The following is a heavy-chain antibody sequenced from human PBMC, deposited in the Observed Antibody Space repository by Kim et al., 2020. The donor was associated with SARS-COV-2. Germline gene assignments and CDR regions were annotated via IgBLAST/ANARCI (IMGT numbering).Heavy chain of an antibody. CDR3: ARGKGRFPEYYFDY. J-gene: IGHJ4*02. V-gene: IGHV4-31*03. CDR1: GGSISSGGYY. CDR2: IYYSGST. D-gene: IGHD3-10*01. Sequence: SETLSLTCTVSGGSISSGGYYWSWIRQHPGKGLEWIGYIYYSGSTYYNPSLKSRVTISVDTSKNQFSLKLSSVTAADTAVYYCARGKGRFPEYYFDYWGQGTLVTVSS.